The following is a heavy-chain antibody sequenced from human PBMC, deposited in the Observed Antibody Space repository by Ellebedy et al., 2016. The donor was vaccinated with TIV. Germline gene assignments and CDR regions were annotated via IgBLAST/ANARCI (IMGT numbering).Heavy chain of an antibody. CDR3: ARAYCSSTSCYRPGFFV. J-gene: IGHJ6*02. CDR1: GGSISSYY. Sequence: GSLRLSCSVSGGSISSYYWSWIRQPPGKGLEWIGYIYYSGNTNYNPSLKSRVTISVDTSKNQFSLKLSSVTAADTAVYYCARAYCSSTSCYRPGFFVWGQGTTVTVSS. V-gene: IGHV4-59*01. D-gene: IGHD2-2*01. CDR2: IYYSGNT.